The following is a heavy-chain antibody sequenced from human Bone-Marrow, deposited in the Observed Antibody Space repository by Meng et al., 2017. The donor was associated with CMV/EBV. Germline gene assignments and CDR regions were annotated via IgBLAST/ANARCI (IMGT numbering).Heavy chain of an antibody. CDR2: IKQDGSEK. J-gene: IGHJ6*02. CDR3: ARHTSDYYYYGIDL. V-gene: IGHV3-7*01. CDR1: GFTFSSYS. Sequence: LSLTCAASGFTFSSYSMNWARQAPGKGLEWVANIKQDGSEKYYVDSVKGRFTISRDNSKNTLYLQMNILRPEDTAVYYCARHTSDYYYYGIDLWGQGTTVAVSS. D-gene: IGHD2-2*01.